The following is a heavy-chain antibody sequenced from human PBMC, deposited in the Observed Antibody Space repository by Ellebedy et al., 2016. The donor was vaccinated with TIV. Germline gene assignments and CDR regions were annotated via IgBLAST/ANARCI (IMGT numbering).Heavy chain of an antibody. Sequence: GSLRLXXTVSGGSISSFYWSWIRQPAGKGLEVIGRMSTRGTTTYNPSLESRVTVSLDTSRNQFSLKLRSVTAADTAVYYCVRDPGYGDYGTHAFDIWGQGTMVTVSS. CDR2: MSTRGTT. CDR1: GGSISSFY. V-gene: IGHV4-4*07. CDR3: VRDPGYGDYGTHAFDI. J-gene: IGHJ3*02. D-gene: IGHD4-17*01.